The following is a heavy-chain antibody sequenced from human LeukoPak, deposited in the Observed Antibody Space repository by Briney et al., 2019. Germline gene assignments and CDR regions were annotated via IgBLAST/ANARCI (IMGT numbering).Heavy chain of an antibody. J-gene: IGHJ4*02. CDR2: INGGKDNT. V-gene: IGHV1-3*01. D-gene: IGHD2-21*01. CDR1: GYTFTNNA. Sequence: ASVKVSCKASGYTFTNNAMHWVRQAPGQGLEWMGWINGGKDNTRHSQKFQGRLTFTRDTSARTAYMELSSLRSEDTAVYYCATGRPGVSIPYYFDYWGQGTLVTVSS. CDR3: ATGRPGVSIPYYFDY.